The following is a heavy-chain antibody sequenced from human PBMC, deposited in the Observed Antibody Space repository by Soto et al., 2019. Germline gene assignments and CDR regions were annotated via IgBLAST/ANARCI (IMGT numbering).Heavy chain of an antibody. Sequence: GGSLRLSCAASGFIFSNFGMHWVRQAPGKGLEWVAGVWYDGSNGVSADSVKGRFTISRDNSKNTLYLQMTSLRAEDTAVYYCARGPRTARASAMDVWGQGTTVTVS. CDR3: ARGPRTARASAMDV. D-gene: IGHD6-6*01. CDR2: VWYDGSNG. V-gene: IGHV3-33*01. J-gene: IGHJ6*02. CDR1: GFIFSNFG.